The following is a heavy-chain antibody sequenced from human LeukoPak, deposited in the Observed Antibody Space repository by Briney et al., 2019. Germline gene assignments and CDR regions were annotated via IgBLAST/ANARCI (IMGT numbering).Heavy chain of an antibody. CDR3: ASERLGIVVVPAAMPYNWFDP. D-gene: IGHD2-2*03. Sequence: SETLSLTCTVSGGSISSGSYYWSWIRQPAGKGLEWIGRIYTSGSTNYNPSLKSRVTISVDTSKNQFSLKLSSVTAADTAVYYCASERLGIVVVPAAMPYNWFDPWGQGTLVTVSS. CDR1: GGSISSGSYY. J-gene: IGHJ5*02. CDR2: IYTSGST. V-gene: IGHV4-61*02.